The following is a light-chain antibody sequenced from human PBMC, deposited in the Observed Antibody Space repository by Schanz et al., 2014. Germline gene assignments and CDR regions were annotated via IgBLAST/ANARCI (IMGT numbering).Light chain of an antibody. Sequence: EIVMTQSPATLSVSPGERATLSCRASQSVSSNLAWYQQTPGQAPRLLIYGASTRATGIPARFSGSGSGTEFTLTISSLQSEDVAVYYCQQNAYSPLTFGGGTRVGIK. V-gene: IGKV3-15*01. CDR3: QQNAYSPLT. CDR1: QSVSSN. J-gene: IGKJ4*01. CDR2: GAS.